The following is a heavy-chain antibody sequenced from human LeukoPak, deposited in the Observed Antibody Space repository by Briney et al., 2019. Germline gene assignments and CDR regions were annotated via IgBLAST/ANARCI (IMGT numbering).Heavy chain of an antibody. Sequence: SETLSLTCTVSGGSISSGSYYWSWIGQPAGKGLEWIGRIYTSGSTNYNPSLKSRVTISVDTSKNQFSLKLSSVTAADTAVYYCARSPIAAAFDYWGQGTLVTVSS. CDR3: ARSPIAAAFDY. CDR1: GGSISSGSYY. J-gene: IGHJ4*02. CDR2: IYTSGST. V-gene: IGHV4-61*02. D-gene: IGHD6-13*01.